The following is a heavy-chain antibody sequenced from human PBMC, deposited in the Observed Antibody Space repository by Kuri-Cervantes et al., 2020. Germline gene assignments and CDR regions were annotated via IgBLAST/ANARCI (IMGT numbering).Heavy chain of an antibody. CDR1: GFTFSSYW. V-gene: IGHV3-7*01. Sequence: LSLTCAASGFTFSSYWMSWVRQAPGKGLEWVANIKQDGSEKYYVDSVKGRFTISRDNAKNSLYLQMNSLRAEDTAVYYCARDFPPHYSSSVPDAFDIWGQGTMVTVSS. D-gene: IGHD6-6*01. J-gene: IGHJ3*02. CDR2: IKQDGSEK. CDR3: ARDFPPHYSSSVPDAFDI.